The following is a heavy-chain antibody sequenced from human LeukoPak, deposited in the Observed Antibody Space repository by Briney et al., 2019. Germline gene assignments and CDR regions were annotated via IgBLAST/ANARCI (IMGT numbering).Heavy chain of an antibody. V-gene: IGHV3-48*01. CDR1: GFPFSSYS. D-gene: IGHD1-26*01. CDR2: ISTSGTAI. Sequence: GGSLRLSCAASGFPFSSYSMNWVRQAPGKGLEWLSYISTSGTAIYYADSVKGRFTISRDNSKNTLYLQMNSLRAEDTAVYYCARGEVGATLTDYWGQGTLVTVSS. J-gene: IGHJ4*02. CDR3: ARGEVGATLTDY.